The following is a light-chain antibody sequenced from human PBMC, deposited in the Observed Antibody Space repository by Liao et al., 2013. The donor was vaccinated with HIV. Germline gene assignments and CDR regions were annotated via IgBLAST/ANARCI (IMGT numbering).Light chain of an antibody. J-gene: IGLJ3*02. Sequence: SYELTQPPSVSVARGKTATITCGGNNIGNKKVHWYQQQPGRAPVVVIFYNNERPSGISERFSGSNSGDTATLTISRVDAGDEADYYCQVWDSSTDHRVFGGGTKLTVL. CDR1: NIGNKK. V-gene: IGLV3-21*04. CDR3: QVWDSSTDHRV. CDR2: YNN.